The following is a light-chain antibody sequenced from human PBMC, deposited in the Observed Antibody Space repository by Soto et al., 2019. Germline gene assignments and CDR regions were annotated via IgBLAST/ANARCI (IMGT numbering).Light chain of an antibody. J-gene: IGLJ2*01. CDR1: SSEVGAFRY. CDR2: DVT. CDR3: CSYTGSYTLL. Sequence: QSVLTQPRSVSGSPGQSVTISCTGTSSEVGAFRYVSWYQQHPGMPPRLIIYDVTKRPSGVPDRFSGSKSGNTASLTISGLQAEDEADYYCCSYTGSYTLLFDGGTKLTVL. V-gene: IGLV2-11*01.